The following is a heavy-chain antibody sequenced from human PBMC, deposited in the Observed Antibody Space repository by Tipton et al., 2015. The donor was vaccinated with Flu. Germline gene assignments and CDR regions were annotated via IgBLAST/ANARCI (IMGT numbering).Heavy chain of an antibody. V-gene: IGHV4-61*02. CDR3: ARDYGGHIYY. J-gene: IGHJ4*02. CDR2: IYTSGST. D-gene: IGHD2-21*01. Sequence: TLSLTCTVSGGSISSGSYYWSWIRQPAGKGLEWIGRIYTSGSTNYNPSLKSRVTISVDTSKNQFSLKLNSVTAADTAVYYCARDYGGHIYYWGQGTLVTVSS. CDR1: GGSISSGSYY.